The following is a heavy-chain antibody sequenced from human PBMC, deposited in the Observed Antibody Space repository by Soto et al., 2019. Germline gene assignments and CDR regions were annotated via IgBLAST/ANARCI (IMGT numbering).Heavy chain of an antibody. CDR1: GGTFSSYT. Sequence: QVQLVQSGAEVKKPGSSVTVSCKASGGTFSSYTISWVRQAPGQGLEWMGGIIPIFATANYAQKFQGRVTITADESTSTAYMELSSLRSEDTAVYYCARGNHRWLQLWYFDLWGRGTLVTVSS. V-gene: IGHV1-69*12. D-gene: IGHD5-12*01. CDR2: IIPIFATA. CDR3: ARGNHRWLQLWYFDL. J-gene: IGHJ2*01.